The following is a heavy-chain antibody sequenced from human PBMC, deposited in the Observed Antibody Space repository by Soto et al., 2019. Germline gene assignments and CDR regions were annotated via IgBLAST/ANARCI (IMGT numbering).Heavy chain of an antibody. CDR3: ARAGGDRVVAY. Sequence: QVQHVQSGAEVKKPGASVKVSCKASGYTFTSYAMHWVRQAPGQRLEWMGWINAGNGNTKYSQKFQGRVTITRDTPASKAYMELNSLRTEEAAEYYCARAGGDRVVAYWGQGKMFTVSS. J-gene: IGHJ4*02. D-gene: IGHD2-2*01. V-gene: IGHV1-3*01. CDR1: GYTFTSYA. CDR2: INAGNGNT.